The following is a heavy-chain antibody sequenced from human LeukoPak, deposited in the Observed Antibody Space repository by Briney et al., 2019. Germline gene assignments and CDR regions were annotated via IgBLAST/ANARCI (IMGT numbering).Heavy chain of an antibody. J-gene: IGHJ4*02. D-gene: IGHD1-14*01. CDR3: ARESEEPDNDY. CDR2: IYSGGST. V-gene: IGHV3-66*01. CDR1: GFTVSSNY. Sequence: GGSLRLSCAASGFTVSSNYMSWVGQAPGKGLEWVSVIYSGGSTYYADSVTGRFTISRDNSKHTLYLQMNSLRAEDTAVYYCARESEEPDNDYWGQGTLVTVSS.